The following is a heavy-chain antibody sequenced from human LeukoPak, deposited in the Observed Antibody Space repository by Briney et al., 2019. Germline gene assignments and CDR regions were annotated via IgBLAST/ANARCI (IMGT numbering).Heavy chain of an antibody. CDR1: GFTFSDYY. CDR3: ARAASPYSSSFDP. J-gene: IGHJ5*02. V-gene: IGHV3-11*04. CDR2: ISSSGGSI. D-gene: IGHD6-13*01. Sequence: GALRLSCAASGFTFSDYYMSWIRQAPGKGLEWVSYISSSGGSIYYVDSVKGQFTISRDNAKNSLYLQMNSLRAEDTAVYYCARAASPYSSSFDPWGQGTLVTVSS.